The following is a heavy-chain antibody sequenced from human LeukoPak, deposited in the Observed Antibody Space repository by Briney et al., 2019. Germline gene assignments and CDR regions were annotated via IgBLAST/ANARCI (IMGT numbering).Heavy chain of an antibody. D-gene: IGHD3-22*01. CDR3: ARMETYYDSSGYLDY. CDR1: GYSFTSYW. CDR2: IYPGDSDT. Sequence: GESLQISCQGSGYSFTSYWIGWVRPMPGKGLEWMGIIYPGDSDTRYSPSFQGQVIISADKSISTAYLQWSSLKASDTAMYYCARMETYYDSSGYLDYWGQGTLVTVSS. V-gene: IGHV5-51*01. J-gene: IGHJ4*02.